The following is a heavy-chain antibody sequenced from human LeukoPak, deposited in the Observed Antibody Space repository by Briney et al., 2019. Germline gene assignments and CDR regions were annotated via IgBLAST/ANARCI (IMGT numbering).Heavy chain of an antibody. V-gene: IGHV3-11*01. CDR1: GFTFSDYY. J-gene: IGHJ4*02. D-gene: IGHD3-22*01. Sequence: GGSLRLSCAASGFTFSDYYMSWIRQAPGKGLEWVSYISSSGSTIYYAGSVKGRFTISRDNAKNSLYLQMNSLRAEDTAVYYCARYTLETYYYDSSGSSVYWGQGTLVTVSS. CDR3: ARYTLETYYYDSSGSSVY. CDR2: ISSSGSTI.